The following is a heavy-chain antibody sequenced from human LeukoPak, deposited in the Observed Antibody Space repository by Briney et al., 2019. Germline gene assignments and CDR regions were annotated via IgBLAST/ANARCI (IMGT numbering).Heavy chain of an antibody. D-gene: IGHD3-10*01. J-gene: IGHJ4*02. CDR3: ARLGPLLFGELQY. V-gene: IGHV4-39*07. Sequence: SETLSLTCTVSGGSISSSSYYWGWIRQPPGKGLEWIGSIYYSGSTYYNPSLKSRVTISVDTSKNQFSLKLSSVTAADTAVYYCARLGPLLFGELQYWGQGTLVTVSS. CDR1: GGSISSSSYY. CDR2: IYYSGST.